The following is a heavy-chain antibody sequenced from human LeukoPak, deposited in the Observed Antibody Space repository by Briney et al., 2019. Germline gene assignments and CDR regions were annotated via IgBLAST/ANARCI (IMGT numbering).Heavy chain of an antibody. D-gene: IGHD3-10*01. CDR2: ISSSGSTI. CDR3: AGYGSGSYYGPTYY. CDR1: GFTFSDYY. V-gene: IGHV3-11*01. J-gene: IGHJ4*02. Sequence: GGSLRLPCAASGFTFSDYYMSWIRQAPGKGLEWVSYISSSGSTIYYADSVKGRFTISRNNAKNSLYLQMNSLRAEDTAVYYCAGYGSGSYYGPTYYWGQGTLVTVSS.